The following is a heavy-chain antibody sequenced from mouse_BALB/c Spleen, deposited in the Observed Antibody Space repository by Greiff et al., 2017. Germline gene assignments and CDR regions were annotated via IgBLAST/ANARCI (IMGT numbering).Heavy chain of an antibody. V-gene: IGHV1-9*01. CDR1: GYTFSSYW. CDR2: ILPGSGST. D-gene: IGHD2-3*01. J-gene: IGHJ4*01. CDR3: ARGSVYDGYSFYAMDY. Sequence: QVQLQQSGAELMKPGASVKISCKATGYTFSSYWIEWVKQRPGHGLEWIGEILPGSGSTNYNEKFKGKATFTADTSSNTAYMQLSSLTSEDSAVYYCARGSVYDGYSFYAMDYWGQGTSVTVSS.